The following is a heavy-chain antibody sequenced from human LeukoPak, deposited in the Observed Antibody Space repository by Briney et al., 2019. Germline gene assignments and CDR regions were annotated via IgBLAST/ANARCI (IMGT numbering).Heavy chain of an antibody. J-gene: IGHJ4*02. V-gene: IGHV4-61*05. D-gene: IGHD6-19*01. CDR3: ARHEYSSGVIDY. CDR2: IYCSGST. CDR1: GGSISSSSYY. Sequence: PSETLSLTCTVSGGSISSSSYYWGWIRQPPGKGLEWIGYIYCSGSTNYNPSLKSRVTISVDTSKNQFSLKLSSVTAADTAVYYCARHEYSSGVIDYWGQGTLVTVSS.